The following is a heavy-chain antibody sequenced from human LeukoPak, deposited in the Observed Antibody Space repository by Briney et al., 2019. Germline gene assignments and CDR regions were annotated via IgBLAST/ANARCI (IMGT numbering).Heavy chain of an antibody. D-gene: IGHD3-22*01. J-gene: IGHJ4*02. CDR2: INPNSGGT. CDR3: AKDYYDPYGFDY. Sequence: ASVKVSCKASGYTFTGYYMHWVRQAPGQGLEWMGWINPNSGGTNYAQRFQGRVTMTRDTSISTAYMELSRLRSDDTAVYYCAKDYYDPYGFDYWGQGTLVTVSS. CDR1: GYTFTGYY. V-gene: IGHV1-2*02.